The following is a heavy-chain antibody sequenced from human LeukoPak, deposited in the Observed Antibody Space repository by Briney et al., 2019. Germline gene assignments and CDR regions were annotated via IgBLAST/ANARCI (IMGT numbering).Heavy chain of an antibody. D-gene: IGHD3-10*01. V-gene: IGHV3-11*03. CDR3: ATYYYASGSSD. CDR2: ISTHSTYT. Sequence: TGGSLRLSCAASGFIFSDYSMSWIPQAPGKGLEWVSYISTHSTYTHYADSVRGRFTISRDNAKNSLYLQMNSLRAEDTAVYYCATYYYASGSSDWGQGTLVTVSS. J-gene: IGHJ4*02. CDR1: GFIFSDYS.